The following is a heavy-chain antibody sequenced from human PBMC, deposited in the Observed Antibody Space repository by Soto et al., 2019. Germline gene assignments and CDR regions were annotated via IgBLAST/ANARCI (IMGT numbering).Heavy chain of an antibody. D-gene: IGHD3-9*01. CDR1: GGTFSSYT. J-gene: IGHJ4*02. CDR2: IIPILGIA. Sequence: SVKVSCTASGGTFSSYTISWVRQAPGQGLEWMGRIIPILGIANYAQKFQGRVTITADKSTSTAYMELSSLRSEDTAVYYCAREVYDILTGYPREIDYWGQGTLVTVSS. V-gene: IGHV1-69*04. CDR3: AREVYDILTGYPREIDY.